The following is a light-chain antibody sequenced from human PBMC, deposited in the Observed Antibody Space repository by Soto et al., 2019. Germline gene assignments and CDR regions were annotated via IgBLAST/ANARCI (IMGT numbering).Light chain of an antibody. V-gene: IGLV2-14*01. CDR2: EVS. J-gene: IGLJ2*01. CDR3: SSYTSSSTVV. CDR1: SSAVGGYKY. Sequence: QSALTKPASVSGSPGQSITISCTGTSSAVGGYKYVSWYQQHPGKAPKVMIYEVSNRPSGVSNRFSGSKSGNTASLTISGLQAEDEADYYCSSYTSSSTVVFGGGTKLTVL.